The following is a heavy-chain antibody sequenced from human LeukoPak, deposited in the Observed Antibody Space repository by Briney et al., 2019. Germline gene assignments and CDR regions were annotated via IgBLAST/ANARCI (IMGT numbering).Heavy chain of an antibody. CDR3: AALIAALTGFVDY. CDR1: GGSISSSSYY. D-gene: IGHD6-6*01. J-gene: IGHJ4*02. CDR2: IYYSGST. V-gene: IGHV4-39*01. Sequence: SETLSLTCTVSGGSISSSSYYWGWIRQPPGKGLEWIGSIYYSGSTYYNPSLKSRVTISVDTSKNQFSLKLSSVTAADTAVYCCAALIAALTGFVDYWGQGTLVTVSS.